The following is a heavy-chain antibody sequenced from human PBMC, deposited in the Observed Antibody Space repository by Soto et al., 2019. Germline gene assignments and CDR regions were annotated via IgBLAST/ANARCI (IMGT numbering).Heavy chain of an antibody. CDR2: IYHSGST. CDR1: GGSVSSSNW. V-gene: IGHV4-4*02. Sequence: QVQLQESGPGLVKPSGTLSLTCAVSGGSVSSSNWWSWVRQPPGKGLEWIGEIYHSGSTNYNPSLKSRVTMSVDKSKNQFSLQLTSVTAADTALYYCARDSGYRTDCWGQGTLVTVSS. J-gene: IGHJ4*02. D-gene: IGHD3-10*01. CDR3: ARDSGYRTDC.